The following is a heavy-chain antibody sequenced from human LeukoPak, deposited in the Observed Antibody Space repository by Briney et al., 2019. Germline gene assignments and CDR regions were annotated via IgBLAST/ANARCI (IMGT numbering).Heavy chain of an antibody. CDR2: ISYDGSNK. Sequence: GGSLRLSCAASGFTFSSYGMHWVRQAPGKGLEWVAVISYDGSNKHYADSVKGRFTISRDNSKNTLYLQMNSLRAEDTAVYYCAKDAVVVPAALNWFDPWGQGTLVTVSS. J-gene: IGHJ5*02. D-gene: IGHD2-2*01. V-gene: IGHV3-30*18. CDR1: GFTFSSYG. CDR3: AKDAVVVPAALNWFDP.